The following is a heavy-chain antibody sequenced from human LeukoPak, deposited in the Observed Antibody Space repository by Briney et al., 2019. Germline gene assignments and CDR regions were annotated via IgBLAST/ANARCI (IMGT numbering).Heavy chain of an antibody. CDR3: ARAMVRGVILDY. D-gene: IGHD3-10*01. J-gene: IGHJ4*02. CDR1: GFTFSNYY. V-gene: IGHV3-7*01. Sequence: GGSLRLSCAASGFTFSNYYMSWVRQAPGKGLEWVANIKRDGIEKHYVDSVRGRFTISRDNAKNSLYLQMNGLRAEDTAVYYCARAMVRGVILDYWGQGTLVTVSS. CDR2: IKRDGIEK.